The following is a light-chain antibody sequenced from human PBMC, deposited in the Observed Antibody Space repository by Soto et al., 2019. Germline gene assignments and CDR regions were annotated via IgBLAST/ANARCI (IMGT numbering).Light chain of an antibody. V-gene: IGLV2-14*01. Sequence: QSALTQPSSLSGAPGRSITVSCTGTSSDVGAYDYVSWYQHHPGKAPKLIIYEVTNRPSGVSNRFSGSKSGNTASLTISGLQAEDEADYYCNSYKTSTKNVFGTGTKVT. J-gene: IGLJ1*01. CDR1: SSDVGAYDY. CDR3: NSYKTSTKNV. CDR2: EVT.